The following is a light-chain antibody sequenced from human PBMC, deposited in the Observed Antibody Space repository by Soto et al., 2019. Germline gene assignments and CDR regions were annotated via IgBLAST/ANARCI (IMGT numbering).Light chain of an antibody. CDR1: QSVLYSSNNKNY. V-gene: IGKV4-1*01. CDR2: WAS. J-gene: IGKJ4*01. CDR3: QQYYSTPLT. Sequence: DIVMTQSPDSLAVSLGERATINCKSSQSVLYSSNNKNYLAWYQQKPGQPPKLLIYWASTRKSGVPDRFSGSGSGTDFSLTISSLQAEDVAAYYCQQYYSTPLTFGGGTKVEIK.